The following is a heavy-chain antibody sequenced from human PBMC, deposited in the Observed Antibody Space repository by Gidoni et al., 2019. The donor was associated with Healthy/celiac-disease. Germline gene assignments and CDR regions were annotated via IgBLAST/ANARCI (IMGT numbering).Heavy chain of an antibody. D-gene: IGHD3-3*01. Sequence: EVQLVESGGGLVQPGGSLRLSCAASGFTFSSYWRSWVRQAPGKGLEWVANIKQDGSEKYYVDSVKGRFTISRDNAKNSLYLQRNSLRAEDTAVYYCARETRQYYDFWSGYYIDYWGQGTLVTVSS. CDR3: ARETRQYYDFWSGYYIDY. CDR1: GFTFSSYW. CDR2: IKQDGSEK. J-gene: IGHJ4*02. V-gene: IGHV3-7*03.